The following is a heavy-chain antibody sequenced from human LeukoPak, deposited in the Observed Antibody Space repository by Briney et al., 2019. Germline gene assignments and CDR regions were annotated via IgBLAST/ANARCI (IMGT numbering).Heavy chain of an antibody. D-gene: IGHD2-2*01. CDR1: GGSFSGYY. J-gene: IGHJ4*02. CDR2: INHSGST. V-gene: IGHV4-34*01. CDR3: ARGRSLLGHCSDTSCPLFDY. Sequence: KPSETLSLTCAVYGGSFSGYYWSWIRQPPGKGLEWIGEINHSGSTNYNPSLKSRVTISVDTSKNQFSLKLSSVTAADTAVYYCARGRSLLGHCSDTSCPLFDYWGQGTLVTVSS.